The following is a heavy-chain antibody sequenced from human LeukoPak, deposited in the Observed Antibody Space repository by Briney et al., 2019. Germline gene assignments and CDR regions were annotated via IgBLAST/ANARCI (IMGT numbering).Heavy chain of an antibody. CDR3: AKVDCLGSCYRYYFDY. D-gene: IGHD2-15*01. Sequence: PGGSLRLSCAASGFTFSSYGMQWVRQAPGKGLEWVALISYDGSNKHYADSVKGRFTISRDNSKNTLYLQMNSLRAEDTAVYYCAKVDCLGSCYRYYFDYWGQGTLVTVSS. CDR1: GFTFSSYG. V-gene: IGHV3-30*18. J-gene: IGHJ4*02. CDR2: ISYDGSNK.